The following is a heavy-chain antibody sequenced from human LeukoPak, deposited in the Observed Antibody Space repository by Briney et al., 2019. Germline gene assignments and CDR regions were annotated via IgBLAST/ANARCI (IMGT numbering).Heavy chain of an antibody. Sequence: GGSLRLSCAASGFTFSSYAMSWVRQAPGKGLEWVAVISYDGSNKYYADSVKGRFTISRDNSKNTLYLQMNSLRAEDTAVYYCARVLPMKLRLGEFYYWGQGTLVTVSS. CDR3: ARVLPMKLRLGEFYY. CDR1: GFTFSSYA. CDR2: ISYDGSNK. V-gene: IGHV3-30*04. J-gene: IGHJ4*02. D-gene: IGHD3-16*01.